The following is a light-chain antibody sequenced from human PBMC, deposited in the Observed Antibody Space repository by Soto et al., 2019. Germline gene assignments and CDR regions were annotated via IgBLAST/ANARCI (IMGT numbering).Light chain of an antibody. CDR1: QSVSRY. CDR2: EAS. CDR3: QQSYSTPPFT. V-gene: IGKV1-39*01. J-gene: IGKJ3*01. Sequence: DIQMTQSPSPLSASVGDRVDITCRTSQSVSRYLNWYQAKPGKDPKLLIYEASNLEIGVPSRISGSGSATDFTLPISSLQPEDSASYYCQQSYSTPPFTFGPGTRVDI.